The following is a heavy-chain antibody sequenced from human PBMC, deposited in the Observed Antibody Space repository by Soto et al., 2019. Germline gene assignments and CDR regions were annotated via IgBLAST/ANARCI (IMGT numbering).Heavy chain of an antibody. D-gene: IGHD1-26*01. J-gene: IGHJ3*02. V-gene: IGHV1-46*01. CDR1: GYTFTSYY. CDR2: LNPSGGST. CDR3: ARDTRWEILMGKPFDI. Sequence: ASVKFSWKASGYTFTSYYMHWVRQAPGQGLECMGILNPSGGSTSSAQKFQGRVTMTRXPXXSXXXMXLSXLRSEDTAVYYCARDTRWEILMGKPFDIWG.